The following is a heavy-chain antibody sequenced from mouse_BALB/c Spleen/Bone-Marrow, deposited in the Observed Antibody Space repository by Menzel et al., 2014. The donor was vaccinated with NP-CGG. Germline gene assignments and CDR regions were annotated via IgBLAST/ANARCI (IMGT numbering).Heavy chain of an antibody. D-gene: IGHD4-1*01. CDR1: GFTFSDYY. J-gene: IGHJ4*01. V-gene: IGHV5-12*02. CDR2: ITKGGGST. CDR3: ARQLAYTMDY. Sequence: EVQLQESGGGLVQPGGSLKLSCATSGFTFSDYYMYWVRQTPEKRLEWVAYITKGGGSTYYPDIVKGRFTISRDNAKNTLYLQMNHLKSEDTAMYYCARQLAYTMDYWGQGTSVTVSS.